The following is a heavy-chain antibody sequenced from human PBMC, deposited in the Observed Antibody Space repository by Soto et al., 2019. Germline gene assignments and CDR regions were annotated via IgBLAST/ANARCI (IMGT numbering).Heavy chain of an antibody. Sequence: LRLSCAASGFTFSSYWMSWVRQAPGKGLEWVANIKQDGSEKYYVDSVKGRFTISRDNAKNSLYLQMNSLRAEDTAVYYCARFHYYDSSKGGDAFDIWGQGTMVTVSS. D-gene: IGHD3-22*01. CDR1: GFTFSSYW. CDR3: ARFHYYDSSKGGDAFDI. V-gene: IGHV3-7*03. J-gene: IGHJ3*02. CDR2: IKQDGSEK.